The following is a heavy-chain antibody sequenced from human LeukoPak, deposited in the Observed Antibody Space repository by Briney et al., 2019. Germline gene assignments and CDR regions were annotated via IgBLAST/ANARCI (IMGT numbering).Heavy chain of an antibody. J-gene: IGHJ4*02. CDR1: GFTFSSYW. V-gene: IGHV3-74*01. D-gene: IGHD3-3*01. CDR2: INSDGSST. CDR3: ARGYYDFWSGYRIDY. Sequence: GSLRLSCAASGFTFSSYWMHWVRQAPGKGLVWVSRINSDGSSTSYADSVKGRFTISRDNAKNTLYLQMNSLRAEDTAVYYCARGYYDFWSGYRIDYWGQGTLVTVSS.